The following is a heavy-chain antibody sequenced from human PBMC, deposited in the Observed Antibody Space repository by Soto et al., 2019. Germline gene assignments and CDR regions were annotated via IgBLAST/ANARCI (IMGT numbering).Heavy chain of an antibody. CDR1: GYSFTSYW. CDR2: IYPGDSDT. V-gene: IGHV5-51*01. CDR3: ARVWSDIPAAMQPYYYYYGMDV. D-gene: IGHD2-2*01. J-gene: IGHJ6*02. Sequence: GESLKISCKGSGYSFTSYWIGWVRQMPGKGLEWMGIIYPGDSDTRYSPSFQGQVTISADKSISTASLQWSSLQASDTAMYYCARVWSDIPAAMQPYYYYYGMDVWGQGTTVTVSS.